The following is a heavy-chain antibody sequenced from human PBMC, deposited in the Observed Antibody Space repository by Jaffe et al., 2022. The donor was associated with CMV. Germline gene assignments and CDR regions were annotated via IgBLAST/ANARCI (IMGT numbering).Heavy chain of an antibody. V-gene: IGHV4-34*01. J-gene: IGHJ6*03. CDR2: INHSGST. CDR3: ARVKFGDTRAPSGLYYYYYMDV. D-gene: IGHD3-10*01. CDR1: GGSFSGYY. Sequence: QVQLQQWGAGLLKPSETLSLTCAVYGGSFSGYYWSWIRQPPGKGLEWIGEINHSGSTNYNPSLKSRVTISVDTSKNQFSLKLSSVTAADTAVYYCARVKFGDTRAPSGLYYYYYMDVWGKGTTVTVSS.